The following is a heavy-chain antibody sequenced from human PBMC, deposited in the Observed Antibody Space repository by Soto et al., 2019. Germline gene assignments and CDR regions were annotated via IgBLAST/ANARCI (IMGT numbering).Heavy chain of an antibody. Sequence: GGSLRLSCAASGFTFSSYAMHWVRQAPGKGLEWVAVISYDGSNKYYADSVKGRFTISRDNSKNTLYLQMNSLRAEDTSVYYCARVCGVDCYDAFDIWGQGTMVPVSS. J-gene: IGHJ3*02. CDR3: ARVCGVDCYDAFDI. D-gene: IGHD2-21*02. V-gene: IGHV3-30-3*01. CDR2: ISYDGSNK. CDR1: GFTFSSYA.